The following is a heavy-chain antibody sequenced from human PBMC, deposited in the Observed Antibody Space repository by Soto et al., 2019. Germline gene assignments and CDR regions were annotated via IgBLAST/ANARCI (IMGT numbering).Heavy chain of an antibody. Sequence: SETLSLTCTVSGGSISSYYWSWIRQPPGKGLEWIGYIYYSGSTNYNPSLKSRVTISVDTSKNQFSLKLSSVTAADTAVYYCARTTVTPPLYYYYMDVWGKGTTVTVSS. CDR3: ARTTVTPPLYYYYMDV. D-gene: IGHD4-17*01. CDR1: GGSISSYY. V-gene: IGHV4-59*03. J-gene: IGHJ6*03. CDR2: IYYSGST.